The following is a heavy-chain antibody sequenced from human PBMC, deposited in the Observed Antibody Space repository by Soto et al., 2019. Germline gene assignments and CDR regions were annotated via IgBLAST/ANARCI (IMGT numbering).Heavy chain of an antibody. Sequence: SETLSLTCTVSGGSISSYYWSWIRRSPGKGLEWIGCIAYSGDTYYNPSLRSRVTISADTSENKFFLTLKSVTAADTAVYFCARDFERSAIGPWGQGTSVTVSS. V-gene: IGHV4-59*12. D-gene: IGHD3-9*01. CDR3: ARDFERSAIGP. CDR2: IAYSGDT. CDR1: GGSISSYY. J-gene: IGHJ5*02.